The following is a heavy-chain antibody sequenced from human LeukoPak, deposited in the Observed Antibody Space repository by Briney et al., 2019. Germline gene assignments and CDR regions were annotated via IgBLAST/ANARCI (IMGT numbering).Heavy chain of an antibody. Sequence: PGRSLRLSCAASGFTFDDYAMHWVRQAPGKGLGWVSSINWNSGSIGYADSVKGRFTISRDNAENSLYLQMSSLRAEDTALYYCAKDIGSTYYYGMDVWGQGTTVTVSS. CDR2: INWNSGSI. D-gene: IGHD1-26*01. J-gene: IGHJ6*02. CDR1: GFTFDDYA. V-gene: IGHV3-9*01. CDR3: AKDIGSTYYYGMDV.